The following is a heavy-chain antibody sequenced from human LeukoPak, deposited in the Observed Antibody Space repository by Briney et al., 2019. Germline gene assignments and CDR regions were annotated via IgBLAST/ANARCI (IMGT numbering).Heavy chain of an antibody. V-gene: IGHV3-30*02. D-gene: IGHD4-11*01. CDR3: AKGYSNYFDY. CDR2: IRYDGSNK. J-gene: IGHJ4*02. CDR1: GFSFGSYG. Sequence: GGSLRLSCAASGFSFGSYGMHWVRQAPSKGLEWVAFIRYDGSNKYYADSVKGRFTISRDNSKNTLYLQMNSLRAEDTAVYYCAKGYSNYFDYWGQGTLVTVSS.